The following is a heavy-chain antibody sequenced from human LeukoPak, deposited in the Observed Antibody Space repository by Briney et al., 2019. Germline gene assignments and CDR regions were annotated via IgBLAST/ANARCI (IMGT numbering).Heavy chain of an antibody. J-gene: IGHJ4*02. CDR1: GFTFSSYA. Sequence: GGSLRLSCAASGFTFSSYAMNWVRQAPGKGLEWVSGISNSGGGTYYADSVKGRFTISRDNSKNTLYLQMNSLRAEDTAVYYCAKDGGLWVSAHWGDSWGRGTLVTVSS. V-gene: IGHV3-23*01. CDR2: ISNSGGGT. D-gene: IGHD7-27*01. CDR3: AKDGGLWVSAHWGDS.